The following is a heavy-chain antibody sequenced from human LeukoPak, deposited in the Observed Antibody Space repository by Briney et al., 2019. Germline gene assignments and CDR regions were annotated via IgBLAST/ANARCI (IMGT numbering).Heavy chain of an antibody. CDR3: ASRNYGGSPLPLDY. J-gene: IGHJ4*02. D-gene: IGHD4-23*01. V-gene: IGHV3-7*01. CDR1: VFTFCNYW. CDR2: KKQYGSEK. Sequence: GGSLRLSCGVSVFTFCNYWMTWVRRTTGRVVEGVASKKQYGSEKYYVHSVKGRFTISRDNAKNSLYLQMNSLRAEDTAVYYCASRNYGGSPLPLDYWGQGTLVTVSS.